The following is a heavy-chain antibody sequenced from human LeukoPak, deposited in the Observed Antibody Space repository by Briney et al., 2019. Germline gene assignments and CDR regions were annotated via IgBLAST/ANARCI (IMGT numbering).Heavy chain of an antibody. J-gene: IGHJ6*02. CDR1: GFTFSDYY. Sequence: GGSLRLSCAASGFTFSDYYMSWIRQAPGKGLEWVSYISSSGSTIYYADSVKGRFTISSDNAKNSLYLQMNSVRAEDTAVYYCARDPHYYYYGLDVWGQGTTVTVSS. V-gene: IGHV3-11*01. CDR2: ISSSGSTI. CDR3: ARDPHYYYYGLDV.